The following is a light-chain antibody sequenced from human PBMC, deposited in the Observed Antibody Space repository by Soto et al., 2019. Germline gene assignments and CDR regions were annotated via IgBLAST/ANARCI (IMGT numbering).Light chain of an antibody. Sequence: DIQMTQSPSSLSASVGDRVTITCRARQDISSYLAWYQQKPGKVPMLLIYAASTLQSGVPSRFSGSGSGTDFTLTISSLQPEDVATYYCQKYNSAPSLTFGGGTKVQIK. CDR3: QKYNSAPSLT. CDR1: QDISSY. CDR2: AAS. J-gene: IGKJ4*01. V-gene: IGKV1-27*01.